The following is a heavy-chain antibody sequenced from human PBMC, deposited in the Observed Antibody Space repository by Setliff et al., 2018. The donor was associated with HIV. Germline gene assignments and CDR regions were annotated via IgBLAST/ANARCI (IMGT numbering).Heavy chain of an antibody. V-gene: IGHV1-69*06. CDR1: GGTFSSDA. D-gene: IGHD2-2*01. CDR3: ARDGEYQVLHYYYSGMDV. Sequence: GASVKVSCKASGGTFSSDAFSWVRQAPGQGLEWMGRIIPVFGTPNYAQKFQGRVTITADKSTSTAYMELSSLRSDDTAVYFCARDGEYQVLHYYYSGMDVWGQGTTVTVSS. CDR2: IIPVFGTP. J-gene: IGHJ6*02.